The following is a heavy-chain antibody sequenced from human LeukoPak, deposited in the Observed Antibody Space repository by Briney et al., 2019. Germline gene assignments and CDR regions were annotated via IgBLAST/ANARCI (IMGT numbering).Heavy chain of an antibody. CDR2: IRYDGSNK. V-gene: IGHV3-30*02. CDR1: GFTFSSYG. J-gene: IGHJ4*02. CDR3: AKGSDILTGYSLDY. D-gene: IGHD3-9*01. Sequence: GGSLRLSCAASGFTFSSYGMHWVRQAPGKGLEWVAFIRYDGSNKYYADSVKGRFTISRDNSKNTLYLQMNSLRAEDTAVYYCAKGSDILTGYSLDYWGQGTLVTVSS.